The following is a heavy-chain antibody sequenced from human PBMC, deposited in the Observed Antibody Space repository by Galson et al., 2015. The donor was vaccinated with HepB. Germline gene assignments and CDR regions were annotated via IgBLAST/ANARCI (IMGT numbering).Heavy chain of an antibody. D-gene: IGHD2-2*01. CDR2: IIPIFGTA. V-gene: IGHV1-69*13. J-gene: IGHJ5*02. CDR3: ARDEGYCSSTSCLPGGWFDP. CDR1: GGTFSSYA. Sequence: SVKVSCKASGGTFSSYAISWVRQAPGQGLEWMGGIIPIFGTANYAQKFQGRVTITADESTSTAYMELSSLRSEDTAVYYCARDEGYCSSTSCLPGGWFDPWGQGTLVTVSS.